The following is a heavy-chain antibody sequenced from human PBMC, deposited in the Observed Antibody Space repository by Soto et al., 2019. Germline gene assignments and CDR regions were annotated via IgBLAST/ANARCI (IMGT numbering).Heavy chain of an antibody. CDR2: IKSKTDGGTT. CDR3: TTPHSGWYMEDYYYYGMDV. CDR1: GFTFSNAW. J-gene: IGHJ6*02. D-gene: IGHD6-19*01. Sequence: EVQLVESGGGLVKPGGSLRLSCAASGFTFSNAWMNWVRQAPGKGLEWVGRIKSKTDGGTTEYAAPVKGRFTISRDDSKNTLYLQMNSLKTEDTAVYYCTTPHSGWYMEDYYYYGMDVWGQGTTVTVSS. V-gene: IGHV3-15*07.